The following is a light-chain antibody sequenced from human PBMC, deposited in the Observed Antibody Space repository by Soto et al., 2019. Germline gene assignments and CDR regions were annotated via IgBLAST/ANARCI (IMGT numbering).Light chain of an antibody. J-gene: IGKJ1*01. V-gene: IGKV1-5*03. CDR2: KAS. Sequence: DIQMTQSPSNLAGSVGDRVTITCRASQTISRWLAWYPQKPGKAPKLLIYKASTLKSGVPSRFSGSGSGTEFTLSISSLQPEDFATYYCQHYNHYSEAFSQGTKVEL. CDR1: QTISRW. CDR3: QHYNHYSEA.